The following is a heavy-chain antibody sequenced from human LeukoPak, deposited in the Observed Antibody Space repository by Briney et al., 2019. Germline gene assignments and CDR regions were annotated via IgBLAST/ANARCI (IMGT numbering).Heavy chain of an antibody. CDR1: GGSISSGGYY. D-gene: IGHD1-26*01. V-gene: IGHV4-30-2*01. CDR3: ARRYSGSYTRPLGTFDI. Sequence: PSQTLSLTCTVSGGSISSGGYYWSWIRQPPGKGLEWIGYIYHSGSTYYNPSLKSRVTISVDRSKNQFSLKLSSVTAADTAVYYCARRYSGSYTRPLGTFDIWGQGTMVTVSS. J-gene: IGHJ3*02. CDR2: IYHSGST.